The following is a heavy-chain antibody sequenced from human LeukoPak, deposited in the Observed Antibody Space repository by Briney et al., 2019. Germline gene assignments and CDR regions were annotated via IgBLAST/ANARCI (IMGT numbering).Heavy chain of an antibody. D-gene: IGHD6-19*01. CDR1: GFTFDDYT. Sequence: QPGGSLRLSCAASGFTFDDYTMSWVRQAPGKGLEWVAKMKEDGSDIHYVDSVRGRFSISRDKAKDSLYLQMNSLRVDNTAVYYCARGGAVAGRFDPWGQGTQVTVSS. CDR2: MKEDGSDI. V-gene: IGHV3-7*01. CDR3: ARGGAVAGRFDP. J-gene: IGHJ5*02.